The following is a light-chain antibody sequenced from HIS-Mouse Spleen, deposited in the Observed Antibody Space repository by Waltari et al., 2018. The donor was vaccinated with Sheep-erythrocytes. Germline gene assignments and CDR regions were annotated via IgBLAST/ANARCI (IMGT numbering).Light chain of an antibody. J-gene: IGLJ2*01. CDR1: KLGDKY. CDR2: QDS. CDR3: QAWDSSTAV. V-gene: IGLV3-1*01. Sequence: SYELTQPPSVSVSPGQTASITCSGDKLGDKYACWYQQKPGQSPVLVTYQDSKRPSGIPERFSGSNSGNTATLTISGTQAMDEADYYGQAWDSSTAVFGGGTKLTVL.